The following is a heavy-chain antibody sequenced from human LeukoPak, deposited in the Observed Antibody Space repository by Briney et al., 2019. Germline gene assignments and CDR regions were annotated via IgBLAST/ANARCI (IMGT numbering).Heavy chain of an antibody. CDR2: IYPGDSDT. J-gene: IGHJ6*02. CDR3: ARREGAAGTLDCYYYGMDV. CDR1: GYSFTSYW. D-gene: IGHD6-13*01. V-gene: IGHV5-51*01. Sequence: GESLKISCKGSGYSFTSYWIGWVRQMPGKGLEWMGIIYPGDSDTRYSPSFQGQVTISADKSISTAYLQWSSLKASDTAMYYCARREGAAGTLDCYYYGMDVWGQGTTVTVSS.